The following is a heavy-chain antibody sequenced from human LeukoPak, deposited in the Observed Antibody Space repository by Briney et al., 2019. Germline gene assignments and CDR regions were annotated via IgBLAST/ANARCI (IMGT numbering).Heavy chain of an antibody. CDR3: ARGSGSYYNYPRYYYMDV. D-gene: IGHD3-10*01. V-gene: IGHV1-8*03. CDR2: MNPNSGNT. J-gene: IGHJ6*03. Sequence: GASVKVSCKASGYTFTSYDINWVRQATGQGLEWMGWMNPNSGNTGYAQKFQGRVTITRNTSISTAYMELSSLRSEDTAVYYCARGSGSYYNYPRYYYMDVWGKGTTVTISS. CDR1: GYTFTSYD.